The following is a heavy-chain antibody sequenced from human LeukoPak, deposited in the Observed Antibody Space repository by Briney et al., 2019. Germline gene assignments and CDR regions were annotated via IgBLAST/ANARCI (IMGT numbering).Heavy chain of an antibody. D-gene: IGHD6-13*01. CDR2: ISHDARTK. CDR1: GFNFDNFA. Sequence: GGSLRLSCVVSGFNFDNFAMHWVRQPLGKGLEWVAVISHDARTKYYADSVKGRFTISRDNARNSLFLQMSSLRGDDTAVYYCVRGDSRDFWGQGTLVTVSS. V-gene: IGHV3-30*04. J-gene: IGHJ4*02. CDR3: VRGDSRDF.